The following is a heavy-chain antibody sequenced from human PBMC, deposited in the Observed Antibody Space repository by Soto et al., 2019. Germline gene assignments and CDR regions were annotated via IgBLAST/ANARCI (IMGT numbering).Heavy chain of an antibody. CDR3: TKADSSGYPSDY. Sequence: QVQLVESGGGVVQPGRSLRLSCAASGFTFSSYGMHWVRQAPGKGLEWVAVISYDGSNKYYADSVKGRFIISRDNSKNTLYLQMNSLRAEDTAVYYCTKADSSGYPSDYWGQGTLVTVSS. V-gene: IGHV3-30*18. J-gene: IGHJ4*02. D-gene: IGHD3-22*01. CDR2: ISYDGSNK. CDR1: GFTFSSYG.